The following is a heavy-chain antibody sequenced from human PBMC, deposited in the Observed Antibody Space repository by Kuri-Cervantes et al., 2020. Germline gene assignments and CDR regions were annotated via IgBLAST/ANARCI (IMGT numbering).Heavy chain of an antibody. J-gene: IGHJ6*02. CDR3: ARDVSSWYGMDYYYGMDV. D-gene: IGHD6-13*01. CDR1: GFTFSSYS. CDR2: ISSSSTI. V-gene: IGHV3-48*02. Sequence: GGSLRLSCAASGFTFSSYSMNWVRQAPGKGLEWVSYISSSSTIYYADSVKGRFTISRDNAKNSLYLQMNSLRDEDTAVYYCARDVSSWYGMDYYYGMDVWGQGTTVTVSS.